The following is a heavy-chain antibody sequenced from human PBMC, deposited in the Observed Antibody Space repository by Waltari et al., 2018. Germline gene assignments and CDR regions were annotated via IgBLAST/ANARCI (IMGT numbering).Heavy chain of an antibody. J-gene: IGHJ5*02. CDR2: IIPIFGTAP. CDR3: ARRELGGAFDP. CDR1: GGNFGRYA. Sequence: QVQLVQSGAEVKKPGSSVKVSCKASGGNFGRYAIVWVRQAPGEGLGWMGGIIPIFGTAPNYAQKFQGRLPVTADEATTTVYMDLSSLGSDDTAVYFCARRELGGAFDPWGQGTLVTVSS. V-gene: IGHV1-69*12. D-gene: IGHD3-16*01.